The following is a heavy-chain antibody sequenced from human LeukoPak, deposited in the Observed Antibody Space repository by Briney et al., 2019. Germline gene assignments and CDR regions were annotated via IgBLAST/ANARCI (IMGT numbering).Heavy chain of an antibody. CDR2: ISGSGGST. V-gene: IGHV3-23*01. D-gene: IGHD3-10*01. CDR3: AKFRGLLNLYPLNPPDY. CDR1: GFTFSSYA. J-gene: IGHJ4*02. Sequence: GGSLRLSCAASGFTFSSYAMSWVRQAPGKGLEWVSAISGSGGSTYYADSVKGRFTISRDNSKNTLHLQMNSLRAEDTAVYYCAKFRGLLNLYPLNPPDYWGQGTLVTVSS.